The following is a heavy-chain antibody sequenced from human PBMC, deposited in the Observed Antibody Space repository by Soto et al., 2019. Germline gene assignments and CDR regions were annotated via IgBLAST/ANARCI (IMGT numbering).Heavy chain of an antibody. CDR2: IWYDGSNK. CDR3: ARDGLEMYYYDSSGYGPFDF. CDR1: GFTFSNYA. D-gene: IGHD3-22*01. V-gene: IGHV3-33*01. Sequence: HPGGSLRLSCAASGFTFSNYAMHWVRQAPGKGLEWVALIWYDGSNKDYADSVKGRFTMSRDNSKNMVYLQMNSLRAEDTAVYHCARDGLEMYYYDSSGYGPFDFWGQGTLVTVSS. J-gene: IGHJ4*02.